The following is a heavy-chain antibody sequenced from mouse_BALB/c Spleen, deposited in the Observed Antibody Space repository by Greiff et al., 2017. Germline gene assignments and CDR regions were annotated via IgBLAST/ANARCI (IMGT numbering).Heavy chain of an antibody. V-gene: IGHV2-2*02. Sequence: QVQLKESGPGLVQPSQSLSITCTVSGFSLTSYGVHWVRQSPGKGLEWLGVIWSGGSTDYNAAFISRLSISKDNSKSQVFFKMNSLQANDTAIYYCARKDYRYHYAMDYWGQGTSVTVSS. CDR2: IWSGGST. J-gene: IGHJ4*01. CDR1: GFSLTSYG. D-gene: IGHD2-14*01. CDR3: ARKDYRYHYAMDY.